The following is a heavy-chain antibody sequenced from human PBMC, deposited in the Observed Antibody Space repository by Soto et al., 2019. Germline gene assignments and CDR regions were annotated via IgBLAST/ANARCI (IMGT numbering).Heavy chain of an antibody. CDR3: ARGTNWDRGVFDY. V-gene: IGHV4-59*01. D-gene: IGHD7-27*01. Sequence: SETLSLTCTVSGGSISSYYWSWIRQPPGKGLEWVGYVSYSGTNYNPSLKSRVTISVDTSKNQFSLRLRSVTAADAAVYYCARGTNWDRGVFDYWGQGNLVTVSS. J-gene: IGHJ4*02. CDR2: VSYSGT. CDR1: GGSISSYY.